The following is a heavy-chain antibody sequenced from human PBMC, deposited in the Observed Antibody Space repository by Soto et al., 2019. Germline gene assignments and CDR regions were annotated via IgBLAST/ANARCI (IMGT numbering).Heavy chain of an antibody. Sequence: PGGSLRLSCAASGFPFSDYYMSWIRPAPGKGLEWVSYISSRSSTIFYADSVKGRFTISRDNVKNSLYLQMNSLRAEDTAVYYCASGTNGAFFVYWGQGILVTVSS. D-gene: IGHD2-8*01. CDR1: GFPFSDYY. CDR3: ASGTNGAFFVY. J-gene: IGHJ4*02. V-gene: IGHV3-11*01. CDR2: ISSRSSTI.